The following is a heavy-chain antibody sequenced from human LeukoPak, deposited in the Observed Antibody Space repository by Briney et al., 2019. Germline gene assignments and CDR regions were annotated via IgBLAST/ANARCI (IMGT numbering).Heavy chain of an antibody. Sequence: GASVKVSCKASGYTFTSYAMNWVRQAPGQGLEWMGWINTNTGNPTYAQGFTGRFVFSLDTSVSTAYLQISSLKAEDTAVYYCASDYCSSTSCYAGVAVAGLWGQGTLVTVSS. J-gene: IGHJ4*02. CDR1: GYTFTSYA. D-gene: IGHD2-2*01. CDR2: INTNTGNP. V-gene: IGHV7-4-1*02. CDR3: ASDYCSSTSCYAGVAVAGL.